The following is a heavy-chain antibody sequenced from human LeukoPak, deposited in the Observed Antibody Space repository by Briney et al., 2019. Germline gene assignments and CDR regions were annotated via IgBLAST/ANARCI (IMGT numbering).Heavy chain of an antibody. CDR2: ISSSSSYI. CDR1: GFTFSDYY. J-gene: IGHJ4*02. D-gene: IGHD5-18*01. Sequence: GGSLRLSCAASGFTFSDYYMSWIRQAPGKGLEWVSSISSSSSYIYYADSVKGRFTISRDNAKNSLYLQMNSLRAEDTAVYYCARGENNYGYYYFDYWGQGTLVTVSS. V-gene: IGHV3-11*06. CDR3: ARGENNYGYYYFDY.